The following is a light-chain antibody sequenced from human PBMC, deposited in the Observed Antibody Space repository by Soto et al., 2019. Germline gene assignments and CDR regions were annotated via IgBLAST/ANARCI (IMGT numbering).Light chain of an antibody. CDR1: SSDVGTYNL. J-gene: IGLJ1*01. CDR3: CSFSGTSYV. Sequence: QSSLTKPASLSGSPGQSITLSCTGTSSDVGTYNLVSWYQQHPGKAPKLIIYEAAKRPSGVSNRFSGSRSANTASLTISGLQAEDEADYYCCSFSGTSYVFGTGTKVTV. CDR2: EAA. V-gene: IGLV2-23*01.